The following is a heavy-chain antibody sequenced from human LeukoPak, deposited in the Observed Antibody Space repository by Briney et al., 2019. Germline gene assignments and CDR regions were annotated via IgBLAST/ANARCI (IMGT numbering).Heavy chain of an antibody. CDR3: ARVDDEQQLDY. V-gene: IGHV3-21*01. CDR2: ISSSSSHI. J-gene: IGHJ4*02. Sequence: PGGSLRLSCAASGFTFDDYAMHWVRQAPGKGLEWVSSISSSSSHIYYADSVKGRFTISRDNAKNSLYLQMNSLRAEDTAVYYCARVDDEQQLDYWGQGTLVTVSS. D-gene: IGHD6-13*01. CDR1: GFTFDDYA.